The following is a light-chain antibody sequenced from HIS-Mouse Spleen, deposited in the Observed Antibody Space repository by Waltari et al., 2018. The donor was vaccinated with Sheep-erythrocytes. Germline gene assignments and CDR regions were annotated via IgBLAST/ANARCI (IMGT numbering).Light chain of an antibody. CDR1: SSDVGSYTL. CDR2: EGS. J-gene: IGLJ3*02. V-gene: IGLV2-23*01. Sequence: QSALTQPAYVSGSPGQSITIPCTGTSSDVGSYTLVSWYQQHPGKAPKLMIYEGSKRPSGVSNRFSGSKSGNTASLTISGLQAEDEADYYCCSYAGSSTPWVFGGGTKLTVL. CDR3: CSYAGSSTPWV.